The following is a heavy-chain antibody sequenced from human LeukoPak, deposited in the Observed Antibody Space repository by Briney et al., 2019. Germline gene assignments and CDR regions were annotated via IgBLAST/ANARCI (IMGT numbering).Heavy chain of an antibody. CDR2: IYPGDSDT. V-gene: IGHV5-51*01. CDR3: ARYRNDVAFDY. D-gene: IGHD1-1*01. CDR1: GYSFTSYW. J-gene: IGHJ4*02. Sequence: HGESLKISCKGSGYSFTSYWIGWLRQMPGKGLEWMGIIYPGDSDTRYSPSFQGQVTISADKSVTAAYLQWSSLKASDTAMYYCARYRNDVAFDYWGQGTLVTVSS.